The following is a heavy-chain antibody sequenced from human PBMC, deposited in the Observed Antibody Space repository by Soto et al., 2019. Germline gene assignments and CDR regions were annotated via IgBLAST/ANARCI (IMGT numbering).Heavy chain of an antibody. V-gene: IGHV3-23*01. CDR2: ISGGGETT. CDR1: GFTFSTYA. J-gene: IGHJ4*02. CDR3: AKSLRTFLIWGYGLGS. D-gene: IGHD3-16*01. Sequence: PGGSLRLSCAASGFTFSTYAMSWVRQAPGKGLEWVSTISGGGETTVYADSVKGRFTISRDNSKNTLFLLMNSLRADDTAFYYCAKSLRTFLIWGYGLGSWGQGTLVTVSS.